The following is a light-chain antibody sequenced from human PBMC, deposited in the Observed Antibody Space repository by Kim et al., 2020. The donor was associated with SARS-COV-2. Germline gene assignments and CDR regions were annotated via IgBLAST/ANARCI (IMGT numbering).Light chain of an antibody. J-gene: IGLJ2*01. CDR2: YDS. Sequence: APGQRARISCWGKNMGSKSVGWCQQKASRAAVGVIVYDSERPLGIPERFFGSNSGKTATLTISRVEDGDEADYDCQVWDSSSDVVVFGGGTQLTVL. CDR1: NMGSKS. V-gene: IGLV3-21*04. CDR3: QVWDSSSDVVV.